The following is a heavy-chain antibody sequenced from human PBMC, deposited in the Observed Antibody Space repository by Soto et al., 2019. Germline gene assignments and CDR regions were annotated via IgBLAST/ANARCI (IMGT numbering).Heavy chain of an antibody. V-gene: IGHV3-21*01. CDR3: ARDQIDLGSSGYQGHYYYYYGMDV. Sequence: GGSLRLSCAASGFTFSSYSMNWVRQAPGKGLEWVSSISSSSSYIYYADSVKGRFTISRDNAKNSLYLQMNSLRAEDTAVYYCARDQIDLGSSGYQGHYYYYYGMDVWGKGTTVAVSS. CDR2: ISSSSSYI. D-gene: IGHD3-22*01. J-gene: IGHJ6*04. CDR1: GFTFSSYS.